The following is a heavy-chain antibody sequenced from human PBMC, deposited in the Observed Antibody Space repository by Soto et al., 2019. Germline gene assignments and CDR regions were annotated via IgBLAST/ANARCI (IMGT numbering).Heavy chain of an antibody. V-gene: IGHV4-4*02. Sequence: QVQLQESGPGLVKPSGTLSLTCAVSGGSISSSNWWSWVRQPPGKGLEWSGEIYHSGSTNYTPSLRSRVPISVDKSKNQFSLKLSSVAAADTAVYYCARRSSGLPVDYWGQGTLVTVSS. D-gene: IGHD6-19*01. CDR2: IYHSGST. J-gene: IGHJ4*02. CDR3: ARRSSGLPVDY. CDR1: GGSISSSNW.